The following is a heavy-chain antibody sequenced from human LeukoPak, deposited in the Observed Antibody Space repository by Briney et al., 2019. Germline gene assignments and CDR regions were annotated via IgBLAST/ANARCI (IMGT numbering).Heavy chain of an antibody. CDR1: GFTFSSYG. Sequence: GGSLRHSCAASGFTFSSYGMHWVRQAPGKGLEWVAFIRYDGSNKYYADSVEGRFTISRDNSKNTLYLQMNSLRAEDTAVYYCAKDPSTNFHFDYWGQGTLVTVSS. J-gene: IGHJ4*02. V-gene: IGHV3-30*02. CDR3: AKDPSTNFHFDY. CDR2: IRYDGSNK. D-gene: IGHD4/OR15-4a*01.